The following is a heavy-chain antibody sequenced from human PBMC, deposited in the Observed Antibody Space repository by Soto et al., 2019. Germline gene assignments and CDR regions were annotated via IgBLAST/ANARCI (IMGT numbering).Heavy chain of an antibody. J-gene: IGHJ6*02. CDR3: ATVGDTVTGKRYYYGMDV. D-gene: IGHD4-17*01. CDR1: GFTFSSYA. V-gene: IGHV3-23*01. Sequence: PGRSLRLSCAASGFTFSSYAMSWVRQPPGKGLEWVSAISGSGGSTYYADSVKGRFTISRDNSKNTLYLQMNSLRAEDTAVYYCATVGDTVTGKRYYYGMDVWGQGTTVTVSS. CDR2: ISGSGGST.